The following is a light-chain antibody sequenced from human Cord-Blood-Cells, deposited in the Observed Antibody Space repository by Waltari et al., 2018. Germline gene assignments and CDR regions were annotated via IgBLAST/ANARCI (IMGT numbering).Light chain of an antibody. Sequence: QSELPQPPSASGTPGQRDTISCSGSSPNSARNPIHCYQQHPGTAPKLLIYSNNQRPSGVPDRFSGSKSGTSVSLAISGLQSEDEADYYCAAWDDSLNGPVFGGGTKLTVL. CDR3: AAWDDSLNGPV. J-gene: IGLJ3*02. V-gene: IGLV1-44*01. CDR2: SNN. CDR1: SPNSARNP.